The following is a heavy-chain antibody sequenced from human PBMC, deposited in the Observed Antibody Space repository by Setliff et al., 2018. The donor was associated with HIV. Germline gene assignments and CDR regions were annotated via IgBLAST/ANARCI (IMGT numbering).Heavy chain of an antibody. CDR3: ATTVDRVTTDDF. V-gene: IGHV4-39*07. J-gene: IGHJ4*02. D-gene: IGHD5-12*01. CDR2: IYYNGNT. CDR1: GGFIKNSNYY. Sequence: PSETLSLTCIVYGGFIKNSNYYWGWIRPPPGKGLEWVGSIYYNGNTFYNQSLQSRVTISLDTSKNQFSLELRSVTAADTAVYYCATTVDRVTTDDFWGQGILVTVSS.